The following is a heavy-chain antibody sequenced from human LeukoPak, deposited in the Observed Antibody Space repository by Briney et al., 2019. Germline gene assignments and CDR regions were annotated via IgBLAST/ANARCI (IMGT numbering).Heavy chain of an antibody. CDR3: VRASGYLHDFDF. D-gene: IGHD3-3*01. J-gene: IGHJ4*02. CDR1: GFAFSIYR. V-gene: IGHV3-74*03. CDR2: ISKDGATR. Sequence: QPGGSLRLSCEASGFAFSIYRMHWVRQAPGKGLVWVSFISKDGATRTYVDSVRDRFTISRDNSKNILFLQMNSLKSEDTAMYYCVRASGYLHDFDFWGQGTLVTVSS.